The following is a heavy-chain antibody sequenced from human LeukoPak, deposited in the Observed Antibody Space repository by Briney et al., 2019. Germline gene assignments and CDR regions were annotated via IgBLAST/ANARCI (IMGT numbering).Heavy chain of an antibody. V-gene: IGHV1-2*02. CDR1: GYTFTDYY. CDR2: IHPNRGDA. CDR3: ARETSEAFET. J-gene: IGHJ5*02. Sequence: ASVKVSCKAFGYTFTDYYIQWVRQAPGQGLEWMGGIHPNRGDANYGQKFQGRVTMTRDTSIATAYLELSSLTSDDTAVYYCARETSEAFETWGQGTLVTVSS. D-gene: IGHD2-2*01.